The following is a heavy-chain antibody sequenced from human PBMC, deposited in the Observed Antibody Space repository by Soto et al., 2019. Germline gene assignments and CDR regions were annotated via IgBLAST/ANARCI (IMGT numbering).Heavy chain of an antibody. CDR3: ARIITGTVGVDY. CDR2: VNPANGYI. J-gene: IGHJ4*02. CDR1: GYIFSSYA. Sequence: QVPLVQSGAGVKKPGASVTVSCKASGYIFSSYAMHWVRQAPGQRLEWMGWVNPANGYIKYSQTLQGRVTITWDTSASTAYMDLSSLRSGDTAVYYCARIITGTVGVDYWGQGTLVTVSS. D-gene: IGHD1-20*01. V-gene: IGHV1-3*01.